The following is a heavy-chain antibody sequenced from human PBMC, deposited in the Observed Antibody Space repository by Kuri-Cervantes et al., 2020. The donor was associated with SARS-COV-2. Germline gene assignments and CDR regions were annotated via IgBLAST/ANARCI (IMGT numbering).Heavy chain of an antibody. D-gene: IGHD6-13*01. Sequence: GESLKISCAASGFTFSSAWMSWVRQAPGKGLEWVSGVSWNGSRTHYADSVKGRFIISRDNSRNFLYQQMNSLRPEDMAVYYCVRHKAAAGIVAPDWGQGTLVTVSS. CDR2: VSWNGSRT. CDR3: VRHKAAAGIVAPD. CDR1: GFTFSSAW. J-gene: IGHJ4*02. V-gene: IGHV3-19*01.